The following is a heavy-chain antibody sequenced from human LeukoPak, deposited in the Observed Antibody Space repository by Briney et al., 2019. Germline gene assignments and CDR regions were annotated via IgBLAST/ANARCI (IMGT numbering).Heavy chain of an antibody. CDR1: GFTFSYYW. CDR3: VREETYSSGWYGPDY. Sequence: GGSLRLSCAASGFTFSYYWMSWVRQAPGKGLEWVANIKQDGREKYYVDSLKGRFTISRDDARNSLYLQMNSLRAEDTAVYYCVREETYSSGWYGPDYWGQGTLVSVSS. CDR2: IKQDGREK. D-gene: IGHD6-19*01. V-gene: IGHV3-7*01. J-gene: IGHJ4*02.